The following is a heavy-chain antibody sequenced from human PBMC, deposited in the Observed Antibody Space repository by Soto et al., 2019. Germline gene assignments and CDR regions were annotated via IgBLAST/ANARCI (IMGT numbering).Heavy chain of an antibody. CDR1: GYTFTSYA. CDR2: INAGNGNT. Sequence: ASVKVSCKASGYTFTSYAMHWVRQAPGQRLEWMGWINAGNGNTKYSQKFQGRVTITRDTSASTAYMELSSLRSEDTAVYYCARAYYCSSTSCYADYYYYMDVWGKGTTVTVSS. J-gene: IGHJ6*03. CDR3: ARAYYCSSTSCYADYYYYMDV. V-gene: IGHV1-3*01. D-gene: IGHD2-2*01.